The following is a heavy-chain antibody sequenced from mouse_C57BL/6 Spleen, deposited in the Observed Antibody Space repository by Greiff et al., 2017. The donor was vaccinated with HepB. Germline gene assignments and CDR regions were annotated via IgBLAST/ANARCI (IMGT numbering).Heavy chain of an antibody. CDR3: ARLIYYEYDGYAMDD. CDR1: GYTFTNYW. J-gene: IGHJ4*01. D-gene: IGHD2-4*01. V-gene: IGHV1-63*01. Sequence: VQRVESGAELVRPGTSVKMSCKASGYTFTNYWIGWAKQRPGPGLEWIGDIYPGGGYTNYNEKFKGKAILIADKSSSTAYMRFSSLTSEDSAIYYCARLIYYEYDGYAMDDWGQGTSVTVSS. CDR2: IYPGGGYT.